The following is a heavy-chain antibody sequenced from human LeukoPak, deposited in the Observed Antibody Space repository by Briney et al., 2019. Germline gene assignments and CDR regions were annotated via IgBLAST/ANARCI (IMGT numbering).Heavy chain of an antibody. D-gene: IGHD6-19*01. CDR3: ARDAGIAVNWFDP. V-gene: IGHV4-30-2*01. CDR1: GGSISSGGYY. J-gene: IGHJ5*02. CDR2: IYHSGST. Sequence: KSSETLSLTCTVSGGSISSGGYYWSWIRQPPGKGLEWIGYIYHSGSTYYNPSLKSRVTISVDRSKNQFSLKLSSVTAADTAVYYCARDAGIAVNWFDPWGQGTLVTVSS.